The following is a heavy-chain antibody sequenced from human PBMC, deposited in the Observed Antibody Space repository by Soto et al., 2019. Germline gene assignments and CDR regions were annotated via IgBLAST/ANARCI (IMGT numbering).Heavy chain of an antibody. CDR2: IYYSGST. D-gene: IGHD3-9*01. CDR1: GGSISSYY. V-gene: IGHV4-59*01. J-gene: IGHJ6*02. Sequence: SETLSLTCTVSGGSISSYYWSWIRQPPGKGLEWIGYIYYSGSTNYNPSLKSRVTISVDTSKNQFSLKLSSVTAADTAVYYCARWTGTDYYYYYGMDVWGQGTTVTVSS. CDR3: ARWTGTDYYYYYGMDV.